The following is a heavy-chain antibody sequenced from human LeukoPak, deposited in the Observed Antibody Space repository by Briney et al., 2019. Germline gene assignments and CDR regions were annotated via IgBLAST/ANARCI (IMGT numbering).Heavy chain of an antibody. CDR2: INSDGSST. CDR3: ARGASGYSYG. Sequence: LSGVSLRLSCVASGFTFSSYWMHWVRQAPGKGLVWVSRINSDGSSTSXXXSXKGRFTISRDNAKNTLYLQMNSLRAEDTAVYYCARGASGYSYGWGQGTLVTVSS. CDR1: GFTFSSYW. V-gene: IGHV3-74*01. D-gene: IGHD5-18*01. J-gene: IGHJ4*02.